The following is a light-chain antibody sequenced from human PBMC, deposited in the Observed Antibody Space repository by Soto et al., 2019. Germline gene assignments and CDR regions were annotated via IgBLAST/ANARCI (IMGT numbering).Light chain of an antibody. V-gene: IGKV3-11*01. CDR3: QQLSNWPYT. Sequence: EIVLTQSPATLSLSPGERATLSCRASQSVSSYLAWYQQKPGQAPRVLISDASNRATGIPARFSGSGSGTDFTLTISSLEPEDFAVYYCQQLSNWPYTFGQGTKLEIK. CDR2: DAS. J-gene: IGKJ2*01. CDR1: QSVSSY.